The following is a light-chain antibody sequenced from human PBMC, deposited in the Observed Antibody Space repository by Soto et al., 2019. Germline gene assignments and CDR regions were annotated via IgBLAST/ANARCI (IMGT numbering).Light chain of an antibody. CDR3: QQYNSYST. J-gene: IGKJ1*01. V-gene: IGKV1-5*03. CDR1: QRISSW. CDR2: KAS. Sequence: DIQMTQSPSTLSASVGDRVTITCRASQRISSWLAWYQQKPGKAPKLLSYKASSLESGGPSRFSGSGSGTEFTLTISSLQPDDFATYYCQQYNSYSTFGQGTKVEIK.